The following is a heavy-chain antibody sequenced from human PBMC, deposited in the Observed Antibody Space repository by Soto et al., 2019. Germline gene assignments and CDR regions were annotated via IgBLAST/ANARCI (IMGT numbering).Heavy chain of an antibody. CDR2: INPDGSRT. Sequence: EVQLEESGGGLVQPGGSLRLSCAASGFTFSSYWMHWVRRAPGKGLVWVSRINPDGSRTTYADSVTGRFTISRDNAKNTVYLQMNSLRAEDTAVYYCARVKSGSYDWFDPWGQGTLVTVSS. CDR1: GFTFSSYW. CDR3: ARVKSGSYDWFDP. D-gene: IGHD3-10*01. V-gene: IGHV3-74*01. J-gene: IGHJ5*02.